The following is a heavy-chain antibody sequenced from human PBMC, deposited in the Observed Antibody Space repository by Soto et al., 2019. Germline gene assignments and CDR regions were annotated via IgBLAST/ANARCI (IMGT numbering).Heavy chain of an antibody. D-gene: IGHD4-17*01. CDR2: IYSGGST. CDR1: GSTVSSNY. Sequence: EVQLVESGGGLVQPGGSLRLSCAASGSTVSSNYMSWVRQAPGKGLEWVSVIYSGGSTYYADSVKGRFTISRHNSKNTLYLQMNSLRAEDTAVYYCARPSTPTVYYGMDVWGQGTTVTVSS. V-gene: IGHV3-53*04. J-gene: IGHJ6*02. CDR3: ARPSTPTVYYGMDV.